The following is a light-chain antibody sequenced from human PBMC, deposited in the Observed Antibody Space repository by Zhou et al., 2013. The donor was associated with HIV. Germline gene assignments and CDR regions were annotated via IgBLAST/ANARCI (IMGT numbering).Light chain of an antibody. V-gene: IGLV1-40*01. Sequence: QSVLTQPPSVSGAPGQRVTISCSGSSSNIGAGFGVNWYQHLPGTAPKVLIFDNTNRPSGVPGRFSASKSGTSASLAITGLQTEDEADYYCSSYTTISTLVFGGGTKLTVL. CDR3: SSYTTISTLV. J-gene: IGLJ3*02. CDR2: DNT. CDR1: SSNIGAGFG.